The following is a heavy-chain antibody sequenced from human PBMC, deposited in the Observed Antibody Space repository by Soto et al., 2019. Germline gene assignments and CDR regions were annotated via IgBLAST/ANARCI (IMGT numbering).Heavy chain of an antibody. J-gene: IGHJ6*02. CDR2: IYYSGST. V-gene: IGHV4-59*01. Sequence: PSETLSLTCTVSGGSINSYYWSWIRQPPGKGLEWTGYIYYSGSTNYNPSLKSRFTISVDTSKNQFSLKLSSVTAADTAVYYCARGLLTSKYDYYGMDVWGQGTTVTVSS. CDR1: GGSINSYY. D-gene: IGHD3-10*01. CDR3: ARGLLTSKYDYYGMDV.